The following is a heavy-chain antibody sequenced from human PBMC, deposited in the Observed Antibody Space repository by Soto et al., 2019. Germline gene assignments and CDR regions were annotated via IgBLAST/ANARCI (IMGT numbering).Heavy chain of an antibody. D-gene: IGHD1-26*01. J-gene: IGHJ6*02. CDR3: AHWEGANCDMDV. Sequence: ASVKVSCKASGYTFPSYGISWVRQAPGQGLEWMGWISAYNGNTNYAQKLQGRVTMTTDTSTSTAYMELRSLRSDDTAVYYCAHWEGANCDMDVWGQGTTVTVSS. CDR2: ISAYNGNT. CDR1: GYTFPSYG. V-gene: IGHV1-18*04.